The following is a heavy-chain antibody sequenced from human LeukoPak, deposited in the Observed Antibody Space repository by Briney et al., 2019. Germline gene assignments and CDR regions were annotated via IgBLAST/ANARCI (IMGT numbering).Heavy chain of an antibody. CDR3: ARGKVALVRERGGMLFDF. J-gene: IGHJ3*01. V-gene: IGHV4-61*02. D-gene: IGHD3-10*01. Sequence: PSETLSLTCTVSGGSISSGSYFWNWIRQPAGKGLEWIGRIYTSGSTNYNPSLKSRVTISVDTSKNQFSLKLNSVTAADTAMYYCARGKVALVRERGGMLFDFWGQGTVVTVSS. CDR2: IYTSGST. CDR1: GGSISSGSYF.